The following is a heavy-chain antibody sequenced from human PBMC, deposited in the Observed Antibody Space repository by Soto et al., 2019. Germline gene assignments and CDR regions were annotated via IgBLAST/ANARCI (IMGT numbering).Heavy chain of an antibody. D-gene: IGHD4-17*01. CDR2: INHSGST. V-gene: IGHV4-34*01. CDR1: GGSFSGYY. CDR3: ARGEVTTDDFGEYYFDY. J-gene: IGHJ4*02. Sequence: QVQLQQWGAGLLKPSETLSLTCAVYGGSFSGYYWSWIRQPPGKGLEWIGEINHSGSTNYNPSLKSRVTISVDTSKNQFSLKLSSVTAAETAVYYCARGEVTTDDFGEYYFDYWGQGTLVTVSS.